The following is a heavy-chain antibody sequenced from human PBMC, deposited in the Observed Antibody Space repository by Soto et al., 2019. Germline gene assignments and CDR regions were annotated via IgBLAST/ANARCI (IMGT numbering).Heavy chain of an antibody. CDR3: ARDISGPADY. J-gene: IGHJ4*02. CDR2: IKSDGSA. V-gene: IGHV3-74*01. D-gene: IGHD1-20*01. CDR1: GFTFSNYW. Sequence: GGSLRLSCAASGFTFSNYWMHWVRQAPGKGLVWVSRIKSDGSATYADSVKGRFTISRDNAKNTLYLQMTSLRAEDTAVYYCARDISGPADYWGQGALVTVSS.